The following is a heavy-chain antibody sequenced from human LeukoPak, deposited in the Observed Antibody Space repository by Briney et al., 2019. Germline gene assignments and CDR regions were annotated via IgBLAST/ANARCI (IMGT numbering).Heavy chain of an antibody. Sequence: GGSLRLSCAASGFTFSSYTMNWVRQAPGKGLEWVANIKQDGSTKFYVDSVKGRFTISRDNAKNSVYLQMNSLRAEDTALYYCARGPVVPAESDYWGQGTLVTVSS. J-gene: IGHJ4*02. CDR3: ARGPVVPAESDY. D-gene: IGHD2-2*01. CDR1: GFTFSSYT. CDR2: IKQDGSTK. V-gene: IGHV3-7*01.